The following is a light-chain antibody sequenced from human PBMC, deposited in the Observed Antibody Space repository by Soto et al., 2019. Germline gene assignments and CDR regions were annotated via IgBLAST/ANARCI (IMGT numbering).Light chain of an antibody. CDR3: QQYLISVT. Sequence: EIVLTQSPGTLSLSPGEKATPSSRASQGISANYLAWYQQKPGQAPRLLIYGASNRATGIPERFSGSGSGTDFTLTISRLEPQDSAMYYCQQYLISVTFGQGTRLEIK. J-gene: IGKJ5*01. CDR1: QGISANY. CDR2: GAS. V-gene: IGKV3-20*01.